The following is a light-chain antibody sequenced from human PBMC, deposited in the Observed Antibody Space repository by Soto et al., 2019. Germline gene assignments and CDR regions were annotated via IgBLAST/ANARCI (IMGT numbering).Light chain of an antibody. CDR3: QQYYNWPLT. Sequence: EIVMTQSPATLSVSPGERATLSCRASQSVSSNLAWYQQKPGQAPRLLIYGTSTRVTGIPARFSGSGSGTECTLTISSLQSEDVAVYYCQQYYNWPLTFGGGTKVDIK. CDR2: GTS. J-gene: IGKJ4*01. CDR1: QSVSSN. V-gene: IGKV3-15*01.